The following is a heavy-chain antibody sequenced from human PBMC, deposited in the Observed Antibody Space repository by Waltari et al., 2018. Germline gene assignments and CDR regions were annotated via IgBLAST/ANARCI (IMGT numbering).Heavy chain of an antibody. CDR3: ARTWMAGTTDP. J-gene: IGHJ5*02. Sequence: QVQLQESGPGLVKPSETLSLTCSVSGGSISSYYWSWIRQSPGKGLEWIGYINYSGSTNYNPSRKSRVTISVDRSKKQFSLKLSSVTAADTAIYYCARTWMAGTTDPWGQGALVTVSP. CDR2: INYSGST. V-gene: IGHV4-59*08. CDR1: GGSISSYY. D-gene: IGHD1-1*01.